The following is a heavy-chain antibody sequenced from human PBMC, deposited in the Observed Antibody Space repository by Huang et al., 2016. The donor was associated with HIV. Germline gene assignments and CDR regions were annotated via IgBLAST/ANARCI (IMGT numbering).Heavy chain of an antibody. V-gene: IGHV1-69*01. J-gene: IGHJ4*02. CDR1: GDSFTSLP. D-gene: IGHD3-22*01. CDR3: ATSTPMLGESGGWSGKVVITENVPYVD. CDR2: RVPMVVSA. Sequence: QVHLVQSGAEVKKPGSSVKVSCKASGDSFTSLPINWVRQAPGQGLEWGVGRVPMVVSATYAQKCRGRVTISADESTSTSYMELRRLRSDDTAMYYCATSTPMLGESGGWSGKVVITENVPYVDWGQGTLVTVSS.